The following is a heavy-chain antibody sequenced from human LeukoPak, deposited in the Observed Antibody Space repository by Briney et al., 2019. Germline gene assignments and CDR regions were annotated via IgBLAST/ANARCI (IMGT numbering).Heavy chain of an antibody. Sequence: SETLSLTCTVSGGSISSYCWSWIRQPPGKGLEWIGYISYSGSTNYSPSLKSRLTLSVDTSKNQTSLKLSSVTAPDTAVYYCARDRTTRGGETWFDPWGQGTLVTVSS. CDR1: GGSISSYC. CDR3: ARDRTTRGGETWFDP. CDR2: ISYSGST. J-gene: IGHJ5*02. V-gene: IGHV4-59*12. D-gene: IGHD2-15*01.